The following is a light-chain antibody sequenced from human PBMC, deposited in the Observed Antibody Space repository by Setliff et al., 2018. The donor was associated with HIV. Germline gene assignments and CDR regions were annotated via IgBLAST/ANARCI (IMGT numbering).Light chain of an antibody. Sequence: LPQPVSVSGSPGQSITISCTGNSSNVGKYDLVAWYRQHPGKAPELTIYEVSKRPAGVSKRFSGSKAGNAASLTISGLQSDDEGDYYCCSYAGSTTFDVVGSGTKV. J-gene: IGLJ1*01. V-gene: IGLV2-23*02. CDR1: SSNVGKYDL. CDR3: CSYAGSTTFDV. CDR2: EVS.